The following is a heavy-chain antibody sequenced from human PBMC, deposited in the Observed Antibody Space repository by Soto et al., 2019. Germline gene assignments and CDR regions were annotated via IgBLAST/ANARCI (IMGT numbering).Heavy chain of an antibody. CDR3: AKPKFRGVGVNG. J-gene: IGHJ6*02. V-gene: IGHV3-23*01. CDR2: ISNSGDT. D-gene: IGHD3-10*01. Sequence: PGGSLRLSCAASGFTFSSYAMYWVRQAPGKGLEWVSTISNSGDTYYADSVEGRFTISRDNSKDTVHLQMNSLRAEDTAVYYCAKPKFRGVGVNGWGPGTTVTVSS. CDR1: GFTFSSYA.